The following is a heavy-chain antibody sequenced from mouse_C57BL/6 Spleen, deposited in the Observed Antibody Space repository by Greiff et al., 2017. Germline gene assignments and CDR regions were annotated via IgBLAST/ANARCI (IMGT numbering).Heavy chain of an antibody. D-gene: IGHD1-1*01. V-gene: IGHV3-6*01. CDR1: GYSITSGYY. J-gene: IGHJ4*01. CDR2: ISYDGSN. Sequence: ESGPGLVKPSQSLSLTCSVTGYSITSGYYWNWIRQFPGNKLEWMGYISYDGSNNYNPSLKNRISITRDTSKNQFFLKLNSVTTEDTATYYCARQDYDGSTYYAMDYWGQGTSVTVSA. CDR3: ARQDYDGSTYYAMDY.